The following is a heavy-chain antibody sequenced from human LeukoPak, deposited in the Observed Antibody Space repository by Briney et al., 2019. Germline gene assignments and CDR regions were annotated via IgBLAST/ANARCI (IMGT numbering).Heavy chain of an antibody. CDR3: ARETTEADYFDY. V-gene: IGHV4-61*02. D-gene: IGHD1-7*01. CDR2: IYTSGST. CDR1: GGSISSGSYY. Sequence: TLSLTCSVSGGSISSGSYYWSWIRQPAGKGLEWIGRIYTSGSTNYNPSLKSRVTISVDTSKNQFSLKLSSVTATDTAVYYCARETTEADYFDYWGQGTLATVSS. J-gene: IGHJ4*02.